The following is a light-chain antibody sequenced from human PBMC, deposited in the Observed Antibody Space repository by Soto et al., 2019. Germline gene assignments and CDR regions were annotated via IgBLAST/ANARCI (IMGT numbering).Light chain of an antibody. V-gene: IGLV2-14*01. CDR1: SSDIGIYKY. CDR2: EVT. Sequence: QSVLTQPASVSGSPGQSIAISCTGSSSDIGIYKYVSWYQQHPGKVPKLIIYEVTNRPSGVSNRFSGSKSGNTASLTISGLQAEDEADYYCSSYTTSRTRVSGPRTKVTVL. J-gene: IGLJ1*01. CDR3: SSYTTSRTRV.